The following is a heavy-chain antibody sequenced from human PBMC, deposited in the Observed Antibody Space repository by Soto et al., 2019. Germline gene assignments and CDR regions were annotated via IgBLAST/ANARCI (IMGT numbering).Heavy chain of an antibody. CDR2: ISHTGST. V-gene: IGHV4-30-2*01. J-gene: IGHJ5*02. CDR3: ARAVAPYLGTWFDP. D-gene: IGHD3-16*01. CDR1: GGSISSGNSYS. Sequence: QLQLQESGSGLVKPSQTLSLTCAVSGGSISSGNSYSWSWIRQPPGKGLEWIGSISHTGSTSYNPSLKGRVTMSVDKYKNQFSLKLSSVTAADMAVYYCARAVAPYLGTWFDPWGQGTLVIVSS.